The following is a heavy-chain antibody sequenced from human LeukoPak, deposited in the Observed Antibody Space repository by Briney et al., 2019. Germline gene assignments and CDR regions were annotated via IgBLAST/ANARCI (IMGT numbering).Heavy chain of an antibody. D-gene: IGHD3-22*01. J-gene: IGHJ4*02. CDR3: ARPHYYDSSGYYPPGDY. CDR1: GYSFTSYW. V-gene: IGHV5-51*01. Sequence: GESLKISCKGSGYSFTSYWIGWVRQMPGKGLEWMGIIHPGDSDTRYSPSFQGQVTISADKSISTAYLQWSSLKASDTAMYYCARPHYYDSSGYYPPGDYWGQGTLVTVSS. CDR2: IHPGDSDT.